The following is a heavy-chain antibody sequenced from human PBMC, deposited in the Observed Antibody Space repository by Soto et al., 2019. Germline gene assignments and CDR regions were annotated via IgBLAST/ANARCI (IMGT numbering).Heavy chain of an antibody. Sequence: QIQLVESGGDGVQPGRSLRLSCTASGFGFGFFGMHWVRQAPGKGLEWVAFLSADGSSTSYAETVRGLFTLSRDNSMRAGYLHMNTLRDDDTGLCFCAGGNLSFDFDPWGRGTLVPVSS. V-gene: IGHV3-30*03. D-gene: IGHD3-9*01. CDR3: AGGNLSFDFDP. CDR1: GFGFGFFG. J-gene: IGHJ5*02. CDR2: LSADGSST.